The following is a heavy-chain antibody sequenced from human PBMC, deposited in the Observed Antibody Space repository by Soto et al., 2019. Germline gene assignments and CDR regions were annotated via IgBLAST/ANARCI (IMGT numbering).Heavy chain of an antibody. D-gene: IGHD5-12*01. CDR1: GGSISSGGYY. CDR3: ARDRGYSGYDPVIGMDV. V-gene: IGHV4-31*03. J-gene: IGHJ6*02. CDR2: IYYSGST. Sequence: QVQLQESGPGLVKPSQTLSLTCTVSGGSISSGGYYWSWIRQHPGKGLEWIGYIYYSGSTYYNPSLKSRVTISVDTSKNQFALKLSSVTAADTAVYYCARDRGYSGYDPVIGMDVWGQGTTVTVSS.